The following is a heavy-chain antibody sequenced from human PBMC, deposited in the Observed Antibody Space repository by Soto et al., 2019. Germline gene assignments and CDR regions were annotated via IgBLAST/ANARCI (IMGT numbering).Heavy chain of an antibody. CDR2: LSSSLKYI. CDR3: ARPPPGATSWFAFDL. Sequence: GGSLRLYCEASGFTLSSYRMNWVRQAPGKGLEWISYLSSSLKYIYYADSVKGRFTISRDNAKNSLYLQMSSLGEEDTALYYCARPPPGATSWFAFDLWGQGTMVTVSS. J-gene: IGHJ3*01. CDR1: GFTLSSYR. V-gene: IGHV3-48*02. D-gene: IGHD2-2*01.